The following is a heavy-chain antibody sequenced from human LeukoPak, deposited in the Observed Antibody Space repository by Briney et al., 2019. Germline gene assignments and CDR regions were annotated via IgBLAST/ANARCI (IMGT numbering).Heavy chain of an antibody. CDR1: GGSVSSSSYY. J-gene: IGHJ3*02. D-gene: IGHD4-17*01. Sequence: PSETLSLTCTVSGGSVSSSSYYWSWIRQPPGKGLEWIGYMYYSGSTKYKPSLKSRVIISVDMSKNQFSLKLSSVTAADTAVYYCAREGEGSTMTTRRPFDIWGQGTMVTVSS. V-gene: IGHV4-61*01. CDR3: AREGEGSTMTTRRPFDI. CDR2: MYYSGST.